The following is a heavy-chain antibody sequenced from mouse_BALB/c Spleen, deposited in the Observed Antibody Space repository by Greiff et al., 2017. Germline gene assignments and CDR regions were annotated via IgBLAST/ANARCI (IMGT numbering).Heavy chain of an antibody. CDR2: ISDGGSYT. V-gene: IGHV5-4*02. Sequence: EVKLMESGGGLVKPGGSLKLSCAASGFTFSDYYMYWVRQTPEKRLEWVATISDGGSYTYYPDSVKGRFTISRDNAKNNLYLQMSSLKSEDTAMYDSAREGSTRKMSARVYFDYGGQGTPLTVSS. CDR1: GFTFSDYY. J-gene: IGHJ2*01. D-gene: IGHD2-14*01. CDR3: AREGSTRKMSARVYFDY.